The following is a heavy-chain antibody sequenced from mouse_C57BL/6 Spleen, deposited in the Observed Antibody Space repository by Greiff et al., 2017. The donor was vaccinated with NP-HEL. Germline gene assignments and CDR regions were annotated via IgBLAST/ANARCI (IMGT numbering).Heavy chain of an antibody. J-gene: IGHJ3*01. CDR2: IWSGGST. D-gene: IGHD2-4*01. V-gene: IGHV2-2*01. Sequence: QVQLQQSGPGLVQPSQSLSITCTVSGFSLTSYGVHWVRQSPGKGLEWLGVIWSGGSTDYNAAFISRLSISKDNSKSQVFFKMNSLQADDTAIYYWARRDYDYDGGAWFAYWGQGTLVTVSA. CDR3: ARRDYDYDGGAWFAY. CDR1: GFSLTSYG.